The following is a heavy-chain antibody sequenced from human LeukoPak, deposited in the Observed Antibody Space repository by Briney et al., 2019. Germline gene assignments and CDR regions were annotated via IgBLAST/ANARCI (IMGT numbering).Heavy chain of an antibody. V-gene: IGHV4-34*01. J-gene: IGHJ3*02. D-gene: IGHD3-10*01. Sequence: SETLSLTCAVYGGSFSGYYWSWIRQPPGKGLEWIGEINHSGSTNYNPSLKSRVTMSVDTSKNQFSLKLSSVTAADTAVYYCARASITRVAFDIWGQGTMVTVSS. CDR2: INHSGST. CDR1: GGSFSGYY. CDR3: ARASITRVAFDI.